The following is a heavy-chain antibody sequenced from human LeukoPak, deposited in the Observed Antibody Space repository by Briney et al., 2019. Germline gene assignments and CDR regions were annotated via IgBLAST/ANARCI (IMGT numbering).Heavy chain of an antibody. Sequence: NPSETLSLTCTVSGGSIGSFYWSWIRRPPGKGLEWTGYIDYSGSTNYNPSLKSRVTISVDTSKNQFSLKLSSVTAADTAVYYCAIVKYYYDSSGLAPDYWGQGTLVTVSS. CDR1: GGSIGSFY. CDR3: AIVKYYYDSSGLAPDY. V-gene: IGHV4-59*01. J-gene: IGHJ4*02. D-gene: IGHD3-22*01. CDR2: IDYSGST.